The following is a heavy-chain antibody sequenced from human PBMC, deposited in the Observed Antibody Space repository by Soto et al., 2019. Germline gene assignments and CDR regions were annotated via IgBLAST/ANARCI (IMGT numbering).Heavy chain of an antibody. CDR2: IIPIFGTA. CDR3: AKEYSSSWSVFDY. D-gene: IGHD6-13*01. V-gene: IGHV1-69*06. Sequence: SVKVSCKASGGTFSSYAISWVRQAPGQGLEWMGGIIPIFGTANYAQKFQGRVTITADKSTSTAYMELSSLRSEDTAVYYCAKEYSSSWSVFDYWGQGTLVTVSS. J-gene: IGHJ4*02. CDR1: GGTFSSYA.